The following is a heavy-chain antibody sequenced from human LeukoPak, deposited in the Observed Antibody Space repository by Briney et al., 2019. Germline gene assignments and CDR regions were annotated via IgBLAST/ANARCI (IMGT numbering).Heavy chain of an antibody. D-gene: IGHD3-10*01. CDR2: IFYSGST. CDR1: SGSISTSNYY. CDR3: AKFNGYGLIEI. Sequence: PSETLSLTCTVSSGSISTSNYYWGWVRQPPGKALEWIGNIFYSGSTYYSPSLKSRVTISLDTSRNQFSLKLNSVTAADTAVYYCAKFNGYGLIEIWGQGTMVTVSS. J-gene: IGHJ3*02. V-gene: IGHV4-39*07.